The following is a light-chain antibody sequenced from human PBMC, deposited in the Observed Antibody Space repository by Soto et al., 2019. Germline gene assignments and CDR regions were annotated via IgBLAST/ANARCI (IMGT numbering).Light chain of an antibody. CDR1: SSDIGAYNY. V-gene: IGLV2-14*01. CDR2: DDR. J-gene: IGLJ1*01. Sequence: QSALTQPASVSGSPGQSITISCTGTSSDIGAYNYVSWYQQPPGKAPHLMIYDDRHRPSGASHRFSGSNSSTTASPTISVLQAEEEADYYCGSYTTSSSYVFGTGTKVTVL. CDR3: GSYTTSSSYV.